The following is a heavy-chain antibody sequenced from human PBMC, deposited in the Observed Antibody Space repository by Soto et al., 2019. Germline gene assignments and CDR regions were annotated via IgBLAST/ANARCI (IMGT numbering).Heavy chain of an antibody. D-gene: IGHD4-17*01. CDR2: IYSGGVT. CDR3: ATRMTTAPY. V-gene: IGHV3-66*01. CDR1: LFIVSDNY. Sequence: EVRLVQSGGGLVQPGGSLRLSCAASLFIVSDNYMSRVRQAPGKGLEWVSLIYSGGVTDYAESVKGRFTISRDNSKNTLYLQMNSLKAEDTGIYYCATRMTTAPYWGQGTVVTVSS. J-gene: IGHJ4*02.